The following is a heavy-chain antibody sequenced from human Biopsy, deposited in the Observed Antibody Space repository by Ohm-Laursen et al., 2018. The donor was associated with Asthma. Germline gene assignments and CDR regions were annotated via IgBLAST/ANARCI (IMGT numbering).Heavy chain of an antibody. CDR2: LIPVLGTP. CDR3: ARAMDYSHYYGIDV. Sequence: SSVKVSCKASGDSFSNYAISWVRQAPGQGLEWMGGLIPVLGTPDHAQMFEGRVTITADESTSTAYMELSSLRSDDTAVYFCARAMDYSHYYGIDVWGQGTTVTVS. V-gene: IGHV1-69*01. CDR1: GDSFSNYA. D-gene: IGHD3-10*01. J-gene: IGHJ6*02.